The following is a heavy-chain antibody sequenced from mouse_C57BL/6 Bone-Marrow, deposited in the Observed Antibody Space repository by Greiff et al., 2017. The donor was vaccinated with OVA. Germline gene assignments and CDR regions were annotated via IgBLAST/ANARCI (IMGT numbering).Heavy chain of an antibody. V-gene: IGHV5-4*03. CDR3: AGGPTVTNYYAMDY. J-gene: IGHJ4*01. Sequence: EVKLVESGGGLVKPGGSLKLSCAASGFTFSSYAMSWVRQTPEKRLEWVATISDGGSYTYYPDNVKGRFTISRNNAKNNMYLQMGPLKSEDTAMYYCAGGPTVTNYYAMDYWGQGTSVTVSS. CDR1: GFTFSSYA. D-gene: IGHD1-1*01. CDR2: ISDGGSYT.